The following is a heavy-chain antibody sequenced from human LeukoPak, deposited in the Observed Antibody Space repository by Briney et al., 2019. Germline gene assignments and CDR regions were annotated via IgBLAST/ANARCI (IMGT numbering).Heavy chain of an antibody. Sequence: NPSETLSLTCTVSGDSINNYYWSWIRQPPGKSLEWIGYIYYSGNTNYNPSLKSRVTFSVDTSKNQFALRMSSVTAADTAVYFCVGTYCGGDCYAMYAFDFWGQGTVVTVSS. J-gene: IGHJ3*01. V-gene: IGHV4-59*08. CDR3: VGTYCGGDCYAMYAFDF. CDR1: GDSINNYY. CDR2: IYYSGNT. D-gene: IGHD2-21*02.